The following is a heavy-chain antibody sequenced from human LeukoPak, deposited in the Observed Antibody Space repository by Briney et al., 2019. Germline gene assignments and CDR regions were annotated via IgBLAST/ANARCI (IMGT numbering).Heavy chain of an antibody. J-gene: IGHJ4*02. CDR1: GGTFSSYA. CDR3: AREEEIAVAGDY. Sequence: SVKVSCKASGGTFSSYAISWVRQAPGQGLEWMGGIISIFGTANYAQKFQGRVTITTDESTSTAYMELSSLRSEDTAVYYCAREEEIAVAGDYWGQGTLVTVSS. V-gene: IGHV1-69*05. D-gene: IGHD6-19*01. CDR2: IISIFGTA.